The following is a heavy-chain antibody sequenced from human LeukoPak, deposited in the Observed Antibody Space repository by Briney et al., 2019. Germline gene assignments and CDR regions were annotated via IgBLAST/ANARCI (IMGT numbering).Heavy chain of an antibody. J-gene: IGHJ6*03. V-gene: IGHV3-23*01. CDR2: ISGSGGST. CDR1: GFTFSSYA. Sequence: GGSLRLSCAASGFTFSSYAMSWVRQAPGKGLEWVSAISGSGGSTYYADSVKGRFTISRGNSKNTLYLQMNSLRAEDTAVYYCATRSTYYYDSSGYYLPSYMDVWGKGTTVTVSS. CDR3: ATRSTYYYDSSGYYLPSYMDV. D-gene: IGHD3-22*01.